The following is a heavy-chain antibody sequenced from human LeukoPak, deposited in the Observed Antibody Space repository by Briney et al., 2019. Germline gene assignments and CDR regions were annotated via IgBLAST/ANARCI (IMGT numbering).Heavy chain of an antibody. V-gene: IGHV3-9*01. J-gene: IGHJ4*02. CDR3: AKDGGAGCSDDWCPPDS. CDR2: ISWNGDYI. D-gene: IGHD3-9*01. Sequence: PGRSLRLSWAASGFNFGGYAMHWVRQAPGKGLEWVSGISWNGDYIAYADSVKGRFTISRDNAKNSLYLQMNSLNTDDTAFYFCAKDGGAGCSDDWCPPDSWGQGTLVTVSS. CDR1: GFNFGGYA.